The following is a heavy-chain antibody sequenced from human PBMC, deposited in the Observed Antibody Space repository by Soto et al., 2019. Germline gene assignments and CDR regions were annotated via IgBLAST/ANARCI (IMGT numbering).Heavy chain of an antibody. D-gene: IGHD6-6*01. CDR3: AHRRPYSNSPEYFFDY. Sequence: QITLKESGPTLVKPTQTLTLTCTFSGFSLSTSGVDVGWIRQPPGNALEWLALIYWVDDKRYTPSLKSRVTITNGTTRTQVVPTMTNIDPLDTATYYCAHRRPYSNSPEYFFDYWGQGTLVTVSS. CDR2: IYWVDDK. V-gene: IGHV2-5*02. J-gene: IGHJ4*02. CDR1: GFSLSTSGVD.